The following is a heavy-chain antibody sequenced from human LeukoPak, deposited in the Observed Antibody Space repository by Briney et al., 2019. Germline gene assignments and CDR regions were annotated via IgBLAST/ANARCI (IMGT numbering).Heavy chain of an antibody. D-gene: IGHD2/OR15-2a*01. CDR1: GYTFTSYD. CDR2: MNPNSGNT. J-gene: IGHJ6*03. V-gene: IGHV1-8*01. Sequence: ASVKVSCKASGYTFTSYDINWVRQAAGRGLEWMGWMNPNSGNTGYAQKFQGRVTMTKNTSITTAYMELSSLRSEDTAVYYCARALSRTTDSYYYMDVWGKGTTVTVS. CDR3: ARALSRTTDSYYYMDV.